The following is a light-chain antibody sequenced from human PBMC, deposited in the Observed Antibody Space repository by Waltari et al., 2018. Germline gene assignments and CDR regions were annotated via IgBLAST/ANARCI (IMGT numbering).Light chain of an antibody. J-gene: IGKJ2*01. Sequence: EIELTQSPATLSLSPGERATLSCRASQSVSTSLAWYQQKPGQAPRLLIHDASNRATGTPARFSGSGSGTDFTLTIGSLEPEDFAVYYCQQYNSYRYTFGQGTKLEIK. CDR1: QSVSTS. CDR2: DAS. CDR3: QQYNSYRYT. V-gene: IGKV3-11*01.